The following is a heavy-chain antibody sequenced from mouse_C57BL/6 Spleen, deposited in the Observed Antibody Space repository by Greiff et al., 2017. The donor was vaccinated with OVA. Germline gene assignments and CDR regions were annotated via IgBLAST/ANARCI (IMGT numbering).Heavy chain of an antibody. D-gene: IGHD2-3*01. Sequence: VQLQQPGAELVRPGSSVKLSCKASGYTFTSYWMHWVKQRPIQGLEWIGNIDPSDSETHYNQKFKDKATLTVNKSSSTASMQLSSLTSEDSAVYYCAISYDGYYSYYFDYWGQGTTLTVSS. CDR1: GYTFTSYW. CDR2: IDPSDSET. CDR3: AISYDGYYSYYFDY. V-gene: IGHV1-52*01. J-gene: IGHJ2*01.